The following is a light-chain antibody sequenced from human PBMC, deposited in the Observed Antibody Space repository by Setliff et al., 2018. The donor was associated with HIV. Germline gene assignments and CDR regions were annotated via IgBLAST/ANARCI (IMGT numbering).Light chain of an antibody. CDR3: CSYAGSDTYV. CDR1: SSTVGGHNF. CDR2: ELT. J-gene: IGLJ1*01. Sequence: QSVLTQPASVSGSPGQSITIFCTGTSSTVGGHNFVSWYQQHPVKAPKVMIYELTKRPSGVSNRFSGSKSGNTASLTISGLQTEDEADYYCCSYAGSDTYVFGSGTKVTVL. V-gene: IGLV2-23*02.